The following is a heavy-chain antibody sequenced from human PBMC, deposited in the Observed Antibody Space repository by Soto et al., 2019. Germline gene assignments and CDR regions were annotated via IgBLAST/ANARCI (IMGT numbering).Heavy chain of an antibody. J-gene: IGHJ4*02. CDR2: IGTAGDT. CDR1: GFTFSSYD. D-gene: IGHD6-19*01. Sequence: GGSLRLSCAASGFTFSSYDMHWVRQATGKGLEWVSAIGTAGDTYYPGSVKGRFTISRENAKNSLYLQMNSLRAGDTAVYYCARDSSGSGRFDYWGQGTLVTVSS. CDR3: ARDSSGSGRFDY. V-gene: IGHV3-13*01.